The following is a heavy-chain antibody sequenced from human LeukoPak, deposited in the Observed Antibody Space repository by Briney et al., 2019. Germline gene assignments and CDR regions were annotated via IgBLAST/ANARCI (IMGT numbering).Heavy chain of an antibody. V-gene: IGHV4-31*03. J-gene: IGHJ4*02. Sequence: SQTLSLTCTVSGGSISSGGYYWSWIRQHPGKGQEWIGYIYYSGSTYYNPSLKSRVTISVDTSKNQFSLKLSSVTAADTAVYYCAGDSGGSSSWYLPGSLDYWGQGTLVTVSS. D-gene: IGHD6-13*01. CDR2: IYYSGST. CDR3: AGDSGGSSSWYLPGSLDY. CDR1: GGSISSGGYY.